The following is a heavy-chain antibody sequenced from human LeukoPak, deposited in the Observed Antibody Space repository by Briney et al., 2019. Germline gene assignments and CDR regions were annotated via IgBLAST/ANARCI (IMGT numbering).Heavy chain of an antibody. CDR2: IYHSGST. CDR1: GYSISSGYY. J-gene: IGHJ4*02. D-gene: IGHD5-24*01. V-gene: IGHV4-38-2*02. Sequence: SETLSLTCAVSGYSISSGYYWGWIRQPPGKGLEWIGSIYHSGSTYYNPSLKSRVTISVDTSKNQFSLKLSSVTAADTAVYYCARDPGRRFDYWGQGTLVTASS. CDR3: ARDPGRRFDY.